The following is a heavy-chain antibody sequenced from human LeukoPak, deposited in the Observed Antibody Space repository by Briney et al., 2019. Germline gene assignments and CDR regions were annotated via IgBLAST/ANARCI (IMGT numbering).Heavy chain of an antibody. Sequence: SETLSLTCAVYGGSFSGYYWSWIRQPPGKGLEWIGEINHSGSTNYNPSLKSRVTISVDTSKNQFSLKLSSVTAADTAVYYCARSVWRHFDYWGQGTLVTVSS. CDR3: ARSVWRHFDY. V-gene: IGHV4-34*01. J-gene: IGHJ4*02. CDR1: GGSFSGYY. CDR2: INHSGST.